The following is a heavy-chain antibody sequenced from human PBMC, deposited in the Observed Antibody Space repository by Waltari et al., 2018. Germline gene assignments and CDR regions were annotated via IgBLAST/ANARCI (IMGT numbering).Heavy chain of an antibody. CDR3: ARNDMLTGYCEDYYYGMDV. CDR1: GFAFSSYE. J-gene: IGHJ6*02. Sequence: EVQLVESGGGLVQPGGSLRPSCAASGFAFSSYEMNWVRQAPGEGMGGGSYISSSGSTIYYADNVKDRFTSSRDNAKNELYLQMNSLRGEDTSVYYGARNDMLTGYCEDYYYGMDVWGQGTTVTVSS. V-gene: IGHV3-48*03. CDR2: ISSSGSTI. D-gene: IGHD3-9*01.